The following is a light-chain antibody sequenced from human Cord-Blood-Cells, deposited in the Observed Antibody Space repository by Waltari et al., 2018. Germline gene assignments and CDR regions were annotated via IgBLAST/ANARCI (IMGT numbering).Light chain of an antibody. V-gene: IGLV2-11*01. CDR3: CSYAGSYTFVV. J-gene: IGLJ2*01. CDR2: DVS. Sequence: QSALTQPRSVSGSPGQSVTISCTGISSDVGGYNYVSWYQQHPGKAPKLMIYDVSKRPSGVPDRFSGSKSGNTASLTISGLQAEDEADYYYCSYAGSYTFVVFGGGTKLTVL. CDR1: SSDVGGYNY.